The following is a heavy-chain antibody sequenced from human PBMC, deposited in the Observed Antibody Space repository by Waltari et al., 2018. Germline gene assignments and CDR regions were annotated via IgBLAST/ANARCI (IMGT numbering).Heavy chain of an antibody. Sequence: QVQLQQWGAGLLKPSETLSLTCAVYGGSFSGYYWSWIRQPPGKGLEWIGEINQSGSTNYNPSLKSRVTISVDTSKNQFSLKLSSVTAADTAVYYCARENTRIAVAGTAVDYWGQGTLVTVSS. CDR2: INQSGST. CDR1: GGSFSGYY. D-gene: IGHD6-19*01. V-gene: IGHV4-34*01. CDR3: ARENTRIAVAGTAVDY. J-gene: IGHJ4*02.